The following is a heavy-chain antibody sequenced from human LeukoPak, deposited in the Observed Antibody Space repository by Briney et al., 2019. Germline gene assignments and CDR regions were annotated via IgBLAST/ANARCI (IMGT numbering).Heavy chain of an antibody. V-gene: IGHV1-69*06. J-gene: IGHJ4*02. D-gene: IGHD3-16*01. CDR3: ARDNDSRDPPHFDY. CDR2: IIPIFVTT. Sequence: SVKVSCKAPVGTFNSYAISWVRQAPGQRREWMGGIIPIFVTTNYARKFRGRVTLTADKSTRTAYMELSSLRSEDTAVYYCARDNDSRDPPHFDYWGQGPLVTVSS. CDR1: VGTFNSYA.